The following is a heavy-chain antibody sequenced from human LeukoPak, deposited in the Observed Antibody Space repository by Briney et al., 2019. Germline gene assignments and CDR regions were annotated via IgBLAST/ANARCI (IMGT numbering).Heavy chain of an antibody. V-gene: IGHV3-33*01. Sequence: GRSLRLSCAASGFTFSSYGMHWVRQAPGKGLEWVAVIWYDGSDKYYADSVKGRFTISRDNSKNTLYPQMNSLRAEDTAAYYCATLGQGSDYWGQGTLVTVSS. CDR3: ATLGQGSDY. CDR2: IWYDGSDK. CDR1: GFTFSSYG. J-gene: IGHJ4*02.